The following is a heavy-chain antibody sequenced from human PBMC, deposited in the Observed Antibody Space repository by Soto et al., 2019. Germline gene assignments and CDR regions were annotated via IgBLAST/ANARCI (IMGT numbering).Heavy chain of an antibody. J-gene: IGHJ6*03. CDR1: GYSFTNYG. CDR3: ARDRGVAPPVAGNTHYYSSMDV. CDR2: ISAFNGNT. D-gene: IGHD6-19*01. V-gene: IGHV1-18*01. Sequence: QDQLLQSGAEVKKPGASVTVSCKASGYSFTNYGITWVRQAPGQGLEWMGWISAFNGNTHYAQKLQGRVTMTTDAAQSKAFLELRSLRSDDTAVYYCARDRGVAPPVAGNTHYYSSMDVWGKGTTVTVSS.